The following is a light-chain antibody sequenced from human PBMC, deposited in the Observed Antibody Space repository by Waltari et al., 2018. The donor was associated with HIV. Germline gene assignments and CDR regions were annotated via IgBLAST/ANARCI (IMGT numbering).Light chain of an antibody. CDR3: QSYDSRLSGWV. Sequence: QSVLTQPPSVSGAPGQRVTISCTGSSSNIGAGYDVHWYHQLPGTAPKLLIYGNNNRPSGVPDRFSGSKSGTSASLAITGLQAEDEADYYCQSYDSRLSGWVFGGGTKLTVL. V-gene: IGLV1-40*01. J-gene: IGLJ3*02. CDR1: SSNIGAGYD. CDR2: GNN.